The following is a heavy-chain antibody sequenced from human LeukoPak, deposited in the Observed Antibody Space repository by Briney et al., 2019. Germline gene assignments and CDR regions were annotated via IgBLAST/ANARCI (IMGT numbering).Heavy chain of an antibody. CDR1: GGSFSYYY. V-gene: IGHV4-34*01. J-gene: IGHJ4*02. CDR3: AAVPESYYTMYYFNY. CDR2: INRSGSS. D-gene: IGHD3-10*01. Sequence: SETLSHTCAVYGGSFSYYYWSWIRQPPGKGLEWIAEINRSGSSKYNPSLKSRVTISVDTSKNQFSLKLTSVTAADTAVYYCAAVPESYYTMYYFNYWGQGTLVTVSS.